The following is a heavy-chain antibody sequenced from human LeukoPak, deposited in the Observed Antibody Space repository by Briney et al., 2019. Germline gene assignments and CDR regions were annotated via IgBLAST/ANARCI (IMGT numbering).Heavy chain of an antibody. J-gene: IGHJ5*02. D-gene: IGHD6-13*01. CDR3: SAFTWYSLSA. Sequence: GGSLRLSCAASGFTFSSYAMSWVRQAPGKGLEWVSAISSSGGSTYYADSVKGRFTISRDNSKNTLYLQMNSLKIEDTAVYYCSAFTWYSLSAWGRGTLVTVSS. CDR1: GFTFSSYA. V-gene: IGHV3-23*01. CDR2: ISSSGGST.